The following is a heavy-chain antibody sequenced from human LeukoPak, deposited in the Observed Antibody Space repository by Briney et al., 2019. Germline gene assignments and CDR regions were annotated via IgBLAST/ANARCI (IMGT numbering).Heavy chain of an antibody. V-gene: IGHV3-48*03. Sequence: SGGSLRLSCAASGFTFSSYEMNWVRQAPGKGLEWVSYISSSGSTIYYADSVKGRFTISRDNAKNSLYLQMNSLRAEDTAVYYCARSSGWYLEYWCFDLWGRGTLVTVSS. CDR3: ARSSGWYLEYWCFDL. D-gene: IGHD6-19*01. CDR2: ISSSGSTI. J-gene: IGHJ2*01. CDR1: GFTFSSYE.